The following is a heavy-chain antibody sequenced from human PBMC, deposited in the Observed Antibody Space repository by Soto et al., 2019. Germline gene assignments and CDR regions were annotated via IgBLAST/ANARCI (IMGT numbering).Heavy chain of an antibody. V-gene: IGHV1-18*01. CDR3: ARDPGLDDSSGYYPFDY. CDR1: GYTFTSYG. CDR2: ISAYNGNT. J-gene: IGHJ4*02. Sequence: ASVKVSCKASGYTFTSYGISWVRQAPGQGLEWMGWISAYNGNTNYAQKLQGRVTMTTDTSTSTAYMELRSLRSDDTAVYYCARDPGLDDSSGYYPFDYWGQGTLVTVSS. D-gene: IGHD3-22*01.